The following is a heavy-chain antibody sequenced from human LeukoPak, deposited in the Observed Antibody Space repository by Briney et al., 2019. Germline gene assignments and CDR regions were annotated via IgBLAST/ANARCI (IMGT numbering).Heavy chain of an antibody. V-gene: IGHV4-39*07. CDR3: ARDLAGSGYYWYYFDY. J-gene: IGHJ4*02. D-gene: IGHD3-22*01. Sequence: SETLSLTCTVSGGSISSSSYYWGWIRQPPGKGLEWIGSIYYSGSTYYNPSLKSRVTISVDTSKNQFSLKLSSVTAADTAVYYCARDLAGSGYYWYYFDYWGQGTLVTVSS. CDR2: IYYSGST. CDR1: GGSISSSSYY.